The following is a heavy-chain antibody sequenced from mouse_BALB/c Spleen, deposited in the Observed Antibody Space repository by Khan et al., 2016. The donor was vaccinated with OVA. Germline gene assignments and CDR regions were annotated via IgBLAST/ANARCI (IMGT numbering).Heavy chain of an antibody. Sequence: VRLQQSGPELVKPGASVKIPCKASGYTFTDYIIDWVKQSLGESLEWIGDLNPNNGGTIYNQKFKGKDTLTVDKSSSTAYMGLRSLTSEETAVYYCARQGYGEFAYWGQGTLVTVSA. V-gene: IGHV1-18*01. D-gene: IGHD2-2*01. CDR2: LNPNNGGT. CDR1: GYTFTDYI. CDR3: ARQGYGEFAY. J-gene: IGHJ3*01.